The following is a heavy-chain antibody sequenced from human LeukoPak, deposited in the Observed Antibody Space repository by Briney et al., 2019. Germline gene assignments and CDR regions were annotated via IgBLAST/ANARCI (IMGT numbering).Heavy chain of an antibody. D-gene: IGHD3/OR15-3a*01. J-gene: IGHJ4*02. CDR1: GASISSSNSY. Sequence: SETLSLTCTVSGASISSSNSYWGWIRQPPGKGLEWIGSIYYSGNTYYNASLKSQVSISIDTSKNQFSLKLTSVTAADTAVYYCARQTGSGLFILPGGQGTLVTVSS. CDR3: ARQTGSGLFILP. V-gene: IGHV4-39*01. CDR2: IYYSGNT.